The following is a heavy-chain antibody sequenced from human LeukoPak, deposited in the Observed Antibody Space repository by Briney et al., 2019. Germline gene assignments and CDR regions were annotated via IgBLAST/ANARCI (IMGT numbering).Heavy chain of an antibody. V-gene: IGHV3-66*01. CDR3: ARVQEVSGSYELDAFDI. Sequence: PGGSLRLSCAASGFTVSSNYMSWVRQAPGKGLEWVSVIYSGGSTYYADSVKGRFTISRDNSKNTLYLQMNSLRAEDTAVYYCARVQEVSGSYELDAFDIWGQGTMVTVSS. J-gene: IGHJ3*02. CDR1: GFTVSSNY. D-gene: IGHD1-26*01. CDR2: IYSGGST.